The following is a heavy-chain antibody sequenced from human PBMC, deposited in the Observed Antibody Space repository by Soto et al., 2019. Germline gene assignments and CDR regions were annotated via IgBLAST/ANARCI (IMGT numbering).Heavy chain of an antibody. CDR3: ARGDGDRFDVNGDLGRH. Sequence: EVQLVESGGGLVQPGESLTLSCAASGFTFSSYWMHWVRQAPGKGLVWVSRIKTDGSGTYYADSVQGRLTISRDNAKNTLYLQMNSLRVEDTAVYFCARGDGDRFDVNGDLGRHWGQGTLVTVSS. CDR2: IKTDGSGT. V-gene: IGHV3-74*01. CDR1: GFTFSSYW. J-gene: IGHJ4*02. D-gene: IGHD2-21*02.